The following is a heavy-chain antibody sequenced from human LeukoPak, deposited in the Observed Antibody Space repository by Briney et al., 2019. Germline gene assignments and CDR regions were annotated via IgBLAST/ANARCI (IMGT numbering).Heavy chain of an antibody. J-gene: IGHJ3*02. D-gene: IGHD3-22*01. CDR2: INPNSGGT. Sequence: ASVKVSCKASGYTFTGYYMHWVRQAPGQGLEWMGRINPNSGGTNYAQKFQGRVTITTDESTSTAYMELSSLRSEDTAVYYCARVVVKYYYDSSGLGAFDIWGQGTMVTVSS. V-gene: IGHV1-2*06. CDR3: ARVVVKYYYDSSGLGAFDI. CDR1: GYTFTGYY.